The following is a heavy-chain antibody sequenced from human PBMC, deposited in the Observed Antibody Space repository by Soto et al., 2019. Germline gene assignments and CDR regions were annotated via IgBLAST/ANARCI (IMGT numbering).Heavy chain of an antibody. J-gene: IGHJ6*02. CDR2: IIPIFGTA. V-gene: IGHV1-69*01. D-gene: IGHD6-13*01. CDR3: ARGRAAAGRRRHYYYYGMDV. CDR1: GGTFSSYA. Sequence: QVQLVQSGAEVKKPGSSVKVSCKASGGTFSSYAISWVRQAPGQGLEWMGGIIPIFGTANYAQKFQGRVTITADESTSTAYMELSSLRSEDTAVYYWARGRAAAGRRRHYYYYGMDVWGQGTTVTVSS.